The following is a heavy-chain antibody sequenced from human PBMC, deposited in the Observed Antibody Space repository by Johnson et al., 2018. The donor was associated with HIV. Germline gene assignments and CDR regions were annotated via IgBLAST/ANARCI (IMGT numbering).Heavy chain of an antibody. J-gene: IGHJ3*02. CDR3: TGGRDLRAFDI. V-gene: IGHV3-49*03. CDR2: IRSKAYGGTT. Sequence: VQLVESGGDLVQPGRSLRLSCTASGFIFGDYAMTWFRQAPGKGLEWVSFIRSKAYGGTTEYAASVKGRFTISRDDSKSSAYLQMNSLKTEDTGVYYCTGGRDLRAFDIWGQGTMVTVSS. CDR1: GFIFGDYA. D-gene: IGHD2-21*02.